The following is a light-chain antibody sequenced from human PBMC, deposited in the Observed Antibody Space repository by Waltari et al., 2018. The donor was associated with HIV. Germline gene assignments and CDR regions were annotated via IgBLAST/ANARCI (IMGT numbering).Light chain of an antibody. J-gene: IGKJ2*01. CDR2: GAY. CDR3: QQYNNWPTVT. CDR1: QTVNSAS. Sequence: EIVLMQSPGTLSLSPVERATLSCRASQTVNSASLAWYQHKPGQAPRVIIYGAYRRATGVPDRLRGSGSGTDFTLTISRLEPEDFAVYYCQQYNNWPTVTFGQGTKLEIK. V-gene: IGKV3-20*01.